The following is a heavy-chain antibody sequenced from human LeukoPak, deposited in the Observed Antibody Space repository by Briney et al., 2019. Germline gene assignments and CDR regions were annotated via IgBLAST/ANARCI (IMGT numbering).Heavy chain of an antibody. Sequence: GASVKVSCKASGYTFTSYDINWVRQATGQGLEWMGWMNPNSGNTGYAQKFQGRVTITRNTSISTAYMELSSLRSEDTAVYYCARGGCSGGSCAYYYYYMDVWGKGTTVTVSS. J-gene: IGHJ6*03. CDR1: GYTFTSYD. D-gene: IGHD2-15*01. CDR2: MNPNSGNT. CDR3: ARGGCSGGSCAYYYYYMDV. V-gene: IGHV1-8*03.